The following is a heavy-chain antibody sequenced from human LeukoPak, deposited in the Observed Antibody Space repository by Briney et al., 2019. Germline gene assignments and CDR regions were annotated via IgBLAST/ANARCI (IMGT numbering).Heavy chain of an antibody. J-gene: IGHJ4*02. D-gene: IGHD2-2*01. CDR1: GGSFSGYY. V-gene: IGHV4-34*01. CDR3: ARDWEYCSSTSCYYYFDY. Sequence: PSETLSLTCAVYGGSFSGYYWSWIRQPPGKGLEWIGEINHSGSTNYNPSLKGRVTISVDTSKNQFSLKLSSVTAADTAVYYCARDWEYCSSTSCYYYFDYWGQGTLVTVSS. CDR2: INHSGST.